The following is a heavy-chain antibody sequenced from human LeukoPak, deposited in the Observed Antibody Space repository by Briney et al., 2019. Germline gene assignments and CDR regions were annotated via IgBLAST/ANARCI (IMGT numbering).Heavy chain of an antibody. J-gene: IGHJ4*02. CDR2: IVVGSGNT. D-gene: IGHD3-10*01. CDR1: GSTFTSSA. CDR3: AVGSGSYLSTI. Sequence: ASVKVSCKASGSTFTSSAMQWVRQARGQRLEWIGWIVVGSGNTNYAQKFQERVTITRDMSTSTAYMELSSLRSEDTAVYYCAVGSGSYLSTIWGQGTLVTVSS. V-gene: IGHV1-58*02.